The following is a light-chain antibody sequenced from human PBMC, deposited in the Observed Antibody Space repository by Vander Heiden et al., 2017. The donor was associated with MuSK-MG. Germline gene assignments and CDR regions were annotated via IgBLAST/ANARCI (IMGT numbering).Light chain of an antibody. Sequence: SSELTQPPSVSGYEGQTASITCSGDKLGDKYACWDQQKPGQSLVLVIDKDSKRPSGIPERFSCSKAGNTATLTISGTKARDEDDYYYQAWDSSNAVFGGGTKLTVL. CDR3: QAWDSSNAV. CDR1: KLGDKY. J-gene: IGLJ2*01. V-gene: IGLV3-1*01. CDR2: KDS.